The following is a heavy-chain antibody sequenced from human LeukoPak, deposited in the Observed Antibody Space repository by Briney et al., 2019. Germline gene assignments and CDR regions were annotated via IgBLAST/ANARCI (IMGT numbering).Heavy chain of an antibody. CDR1: GGTFSSYA. CDR3: ASSIYCSSTSCYSGYFQH. D-gene: IGHD2-2*02. J-gene: IGHJ1*01. V-gene: IGHV1-69*04. Sequence: SVKVSCKASGGTFSSYAISWVRQAPGQGLEWMGRIIPILGIANYAQKFQGRVTITADKSTSTAYMELSSLRSEDTAVYYCASSIYCSSTSCYSGYFQHWGQGTLVTVSS. CDR2: IIPILGIA.